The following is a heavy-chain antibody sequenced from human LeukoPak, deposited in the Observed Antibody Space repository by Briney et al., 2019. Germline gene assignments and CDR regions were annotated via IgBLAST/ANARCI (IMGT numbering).Heavy chain of an antibody. CDR2: IRYDGSNK. V-gene: IGHV3-30*02. CDR3: ARHDYYGSGSFDY. D-gene: IGHD3-10*01. J-gene: IGHJ4*02. CDR1: GFTFGDYA. Sequence: GGSLRLSCTASGFTFGDYAMTWVRQAPGKGLEWVAFIRYDGSNKYYADSVKGRFTISRDNSKNTLYLQMNSLRAEDTAVYYCARHDYYGSGSFDYWGQGTLVTVSS.